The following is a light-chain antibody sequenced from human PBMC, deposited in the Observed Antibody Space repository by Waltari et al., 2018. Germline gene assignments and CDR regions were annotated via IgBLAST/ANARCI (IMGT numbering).Light chain of an antibody. CDR2: STN. CDR1: SRSVSTRFS. V-gene: IGLV8-61*01. Sequence: QTVVTQAPSFSLSPGGTVTLTCALSSRSVSTRFSPGWYQQTPGQAPRTLIYSTNTRSSGVPDRFSGSILGSKAALTITGAQADDESDYYCVLYLPSGIWVFGGGTKLTVL. CDR3: VLYLPSGIWV. J-gene: IGLJ3*02.